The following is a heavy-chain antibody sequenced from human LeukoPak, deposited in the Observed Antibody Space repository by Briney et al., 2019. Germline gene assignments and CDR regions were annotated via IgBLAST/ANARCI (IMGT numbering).Heavy chain of an antibody. CDR3: ARVRSGLHMDV. CDR2: ISSRGTTI. J-gene: IGHJ6*02. CDR1: GFTFSSYE. Sequence: GGSLRLSCAVSGFTFSSYEMNWVRQAPGKGLEWVSYISSRGTTIYYVDSVKGRFTISRDDAKNSLYLQMNSLRAEDTALYYCARVRSGLHMDVWGQGTTVTVSS. V-gene: IGHV3-48*03. D-gene: IGHD2-15*01.